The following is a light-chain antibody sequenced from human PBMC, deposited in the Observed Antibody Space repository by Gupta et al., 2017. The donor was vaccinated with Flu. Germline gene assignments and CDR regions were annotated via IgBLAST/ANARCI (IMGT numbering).Light chain of an antibody. J-gene: IGKJ2*01. Sequence: QMTQSPSSLSASAGARVTITCRASESIRNYVNWYQLKPGKAPQLLIHAASSLRAGVSSEFRGSGSGTEFTLTISSLQPEHAATDVCQQNYGPPYTFGQGTKVQI. CDR3: QQNYGPPYT. CDR2: AAS. V-gene: IGKV1-39*01. CDR1: ESIRNY.